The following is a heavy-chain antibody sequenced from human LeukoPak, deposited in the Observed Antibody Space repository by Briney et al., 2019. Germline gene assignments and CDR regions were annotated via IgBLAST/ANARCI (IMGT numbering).Heavy chain of an antibody. V-gene: IGHV2-5*01. CDR1: GFSLSTSTVG. D-gene: IGHD6-6*01. Sequence: SGPTLVNPTQTLTLTCTFSGFSLSTSTVGVGWIRQPPGKALEWLGIIYWNDDKRYSPSLKSRLSITKETSKNQVVLTMTNMDPVDTATYYCSHRLALAGYSSSLSFNYWGQGTLVTVSS. CDR2: IYWNDDK. CDR3: SHRLALAGYSSSLSFNY. J-gene: IGHJ4*02.